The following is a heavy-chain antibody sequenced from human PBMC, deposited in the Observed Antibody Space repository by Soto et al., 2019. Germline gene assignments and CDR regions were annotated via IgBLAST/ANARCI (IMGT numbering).Heavy chain of an antibody. CDR3: ASLRDPVDELDI. Sequence: ASVKVSCKASGGTFSSYTISWVRQAPGQGLERMGRIIPILGIANYAQKFQGRVTITADKSTSTAYMELSSLRSEDTAVYYCASLRDPVDELDIWGQGTMVTVS. CDR1: GGTFSSYT. D-gene: IGHD1-1*01. CDR2: IIPILGIA. V-gene: IGHV1-69*02. J-gene: IGHJ3*02.